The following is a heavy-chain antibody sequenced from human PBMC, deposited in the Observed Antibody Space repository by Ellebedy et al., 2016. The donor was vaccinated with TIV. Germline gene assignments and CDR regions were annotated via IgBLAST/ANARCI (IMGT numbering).Heavy chain of an antibody. V-gene: IGHV4-59*01. J-gene: IGHJ4*02. Sequence: MPSETLSLTCTVSGGSISSYYWSWIRQPPGKGLEWIGYIYYSGSTNYNPSLKSRVTISVDTSKNQFSLKLSSVTAADTAVYYCARMGPTLPFDYWGQGTLVTVSS. CDR3: ARMGPTLPFDY. CDR1: GGSISSYY. D-gene: IGHD1-1*01. CDR2: IYYSGST.